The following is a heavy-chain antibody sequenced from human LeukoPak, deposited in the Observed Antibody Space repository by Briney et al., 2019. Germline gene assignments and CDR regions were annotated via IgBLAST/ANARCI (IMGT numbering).Heavy chain of an antibody. Sequence: SVKVSCKASGGTFSSYAISWVRQAPGQGLEWMGRIIPILGIANYAQKFQGRVTITADKSTSTAYMELSSLRSEDTAVYYCARDSRGGIAAAGTVTRWFDPWGQGTLVTVSS. CDR1: GGTFSSYA. CDR3: ARDSRGGIAAAGTVTRWFDP. CDR2: IIPILGIA. D-gene: IGHD6-13*01. J-gene: IGHJ5*02. V-gene: IGHV1-69*04.